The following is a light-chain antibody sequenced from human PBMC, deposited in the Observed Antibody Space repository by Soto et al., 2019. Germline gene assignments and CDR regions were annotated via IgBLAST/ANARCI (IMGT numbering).Light chain of an antibody. Sequence: QSALSQPASVSGSPGQSITISCTGTSSDVGGFEYVSWYQHQPGKAPKLIIYDVSNRPSGVSNRFSGSKSGNTASLTISGLQAEDEADYYCSSYTSSSTVVFGGGTKLTVL. V-gene: IGLV2-14*01. CDR2: DVS. J-gene: IGLJ2*01. CDR3: SSYTSSSTVV. CDR1: SSDVGGFEY.